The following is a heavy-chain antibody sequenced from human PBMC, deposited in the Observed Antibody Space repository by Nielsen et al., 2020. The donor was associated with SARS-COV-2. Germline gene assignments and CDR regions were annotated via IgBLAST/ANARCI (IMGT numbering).Heavy chain of an antibody. Sequence: ASVKVSCKASGYTFTSYGISWVRQAPGQGLEWMGIIKPSGGSTSYGEKFQGRVTMTRDAATSTVYMEMSSLRSDDTAVYYCARDGTRAFDYWGQGTLVTVSS. V-gene: IGHV1-46*01. CDR3: ARDGTRAFDY. CDR2: IKPSGGST. J-gene: IGHJ4*02. CDR1: GYTFTSYG.